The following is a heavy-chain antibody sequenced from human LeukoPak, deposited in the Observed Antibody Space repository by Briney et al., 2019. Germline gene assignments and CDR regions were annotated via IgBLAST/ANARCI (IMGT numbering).Heavy chain of an antibody. CDR3: ARDPSGAHIRDY. Sequence: PSETLSLTCTVSGGSISSYYWSWIRQPPGKGLEWIGYIYYSGSTNYNPSLKSRVTISVDTSKNQFSLKLSSVTAADTAVYYCARDPSGAHIRDYWGQGPLVTVSS. CDR1: GGSISSYY. J-gene: IGHJ4*02. D-gene: IGHD1-26*01. V-gene: IGHV4-59*01. CDR2: IYYSGST.